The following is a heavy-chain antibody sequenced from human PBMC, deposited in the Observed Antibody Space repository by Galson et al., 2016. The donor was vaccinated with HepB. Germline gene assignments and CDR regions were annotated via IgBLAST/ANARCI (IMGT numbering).Heavy chain of an antibody. CDR2: ISPSGDST. D-gene: IGHD1/OR15-1a*01. V-gene: IGHV1-46*01. Sequence: VSCKASENSITNYYMHWVRQAPGQGLEWMAIISPSGDSTTVAQKFQGRLILTRDASTSTVYMELRSLSSDDTAVYFCVRANNQDFDSWGQGTLLTASS. CDR1: ENSITNYY. J-gene: IGHJ4*02. CDR3: VRANNQDFDS.